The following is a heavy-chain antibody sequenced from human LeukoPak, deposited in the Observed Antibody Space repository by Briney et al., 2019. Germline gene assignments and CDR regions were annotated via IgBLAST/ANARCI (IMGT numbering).Heavy chain of an antibody. D-gene: IGHD3-10*01. J-gene: IGHJ4*02. V-gene: IGHV3-23*01. CDR1: GFTFSSYA. CDR3: AKGGYYYGSGSFLDY. Sequence: GGSLRLSCAAPGFTFSSYAMSWVRQAPGKGLEWVSAISGSGGSTYYADSVKGRFTISRDNSKNTLYLQMNSLRAEDTAVYYCAKGGYYYGSGSFLDYWGQGTLVTVSS. CDR2: ISGSGGST.